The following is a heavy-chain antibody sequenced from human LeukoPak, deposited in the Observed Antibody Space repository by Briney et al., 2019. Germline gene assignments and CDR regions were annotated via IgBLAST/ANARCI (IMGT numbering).Heavy chain of an antibody. J-gene: IGHJ4*02. V-gene: IGHV4-39*01. Sequence: SETLSLTCTVFGDSISSNIYFWAWVRQPPGKGLELIGNIHYNRGTFYNPSLRSRATMSLDTSKNQFSLNLRSVTAADTAVYYCLRSHGVFWGQGILVTVSS. D-gene: IGHD3-10*01. CDR3: LRSHGVF. CDR1: GDSISSNIYF. CDR2: IHYNRGT.